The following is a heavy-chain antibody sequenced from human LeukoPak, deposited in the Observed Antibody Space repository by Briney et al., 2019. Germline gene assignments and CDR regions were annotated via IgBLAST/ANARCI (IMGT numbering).Heavy chain of an antibody. CDR3: ARFCAHQLRSGYYYYMDV. J-gene: IGHJ6*03. CDR1: GGSLRSYY. D-gene: IGHD2-2*01. CDR2: IYYTGST. V-gene: IGHV4-59*01. Sequence: PSETLSLTCTVSGGSLRSYYWSWVRQPPGKGLEYIGHIYYTGSTDYNPCLKSRVTMSLYTSHNQFSLKLSSVTAADTAVYSCARFCAHQLRSGYYYYMDVWGKGTTVTVSS.